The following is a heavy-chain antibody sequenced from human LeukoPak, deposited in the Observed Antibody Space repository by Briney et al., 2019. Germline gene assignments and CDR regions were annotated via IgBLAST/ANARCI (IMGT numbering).Heavy chain of an antibody. D-gene: IGHD6-13*01. CDR3: ARALSSWYRIDY. V-gene: IGHV1-46*01. Sequence: ASVKVSCKASGYTFTSYYMHWVRQAPGQGLEWMGIINPSGGSTSHAQKFQGRVTMTRDTSTSTVYMELSSLRSEDTAVYYCARALSSWYRIDYWGQGTLVTVSS. J-gene: IGHJ4*02. CDR2: INPSGGST. CDR1: GYTFTSYY.